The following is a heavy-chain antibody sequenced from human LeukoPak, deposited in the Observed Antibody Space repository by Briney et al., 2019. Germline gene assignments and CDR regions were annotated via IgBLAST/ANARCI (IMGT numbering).Heavy chain of an antibody. CDR1: GFTFSSYG. J-gene: IGHJ4*02. CDR2: ISGSGGST. CDR3: AKLLGSDYGACYFDY. Sequence: GGSLRLSCAASGFTFSSYGMSWVRQAPGKGLEWVSAISGSGGSTYYADSVKGRFTISRDNSKNTLYLQMNSLRAEDTAVYYCAKLLGSDYGACYFDYWGQGTLVTVSS. D-gene: IGHD4-17*01. V-gene: IGHV3-23*01.